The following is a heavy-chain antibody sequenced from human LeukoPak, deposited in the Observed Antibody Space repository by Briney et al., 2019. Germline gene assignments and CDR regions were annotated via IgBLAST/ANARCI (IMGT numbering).Heavy chain of an antibody. CDR3: ARGRGNMTTGSAAFDI. D-gene: IGHD4-11*01. CDR1: GYTLTELS. J-gene: IGHJ3*02. CDR2: MNPNSGNT. V-gene: IGHV1-8*01. Sequence: GASVKVSCKVSGYTLTELSMHWVRQAPGKGLEWMGWMNPNSGNTGYAQKFQGRVTMTRNTSISTAYMELRSLRSEDTAVYYCARGRGNMTTGSAAFDIWGQGTMVTVSS.